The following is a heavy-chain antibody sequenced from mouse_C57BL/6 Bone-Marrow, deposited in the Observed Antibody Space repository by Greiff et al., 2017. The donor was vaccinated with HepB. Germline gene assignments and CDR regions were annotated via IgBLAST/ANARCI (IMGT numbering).Heavy chain of an antibody. CDR3: ARGYGKRSLDY. Sequence: QVQLQQSGAELARPGASVKMSCKASGYTFTSYTMHWVKQRPVQGLEWIGYINPSSGYTKYNQKFKDKATLTADKSSSTAYMQLSSLTSEDSAVYYCARGYGKRSLDYWGQGTTLTVSS. V-gene: IGHV1-4*01. J-gene: IGHJ2*01. CDR1: GYTFTSYT. D-gene: IGHD1-1*01. CDR2: INPSSGYT.